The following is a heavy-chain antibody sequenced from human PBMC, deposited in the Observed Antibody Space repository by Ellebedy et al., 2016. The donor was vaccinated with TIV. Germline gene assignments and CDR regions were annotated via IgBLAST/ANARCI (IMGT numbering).Heavy chain of an antibody. CDR3: SREFCPNGVCYGADAFDI. J-gene: IGHJ3*02. V-gene: IGHV3-15*07. CDR1: GFTFSNAW. CDR2: IKSKTDGGTI. Sequence: GESLKISCAASGFTFSNAWMTWVRQAPGKGLEWVGHIKSKTDGGTIDYAAPVKGRFTISRNDSENMLYLQRNSLKIEDTAVYYCSREFCPNGVCYGADAFDIWGQGTMVTVSS. D-gene: IGHD2-8*01.